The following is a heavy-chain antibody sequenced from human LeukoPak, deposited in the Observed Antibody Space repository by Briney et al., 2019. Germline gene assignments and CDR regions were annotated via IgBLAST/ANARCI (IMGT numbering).Heavy chain of an antibody. D-gene: IGHD1-7*01. CDR2: INHSGST. Sequence: SETLSLTCGVYGGSFSGYYWSWIRQPPGKGLEWIGEINHSGSTNHNPSLKSRVTISVDTSKNQFSLKLTSVTAADTAVYYCARGRNWNYGGWFDPWGQGSLVTVSS. CDR3: ARGRNWNYGGWFDP. J-gene: IGHJ5*02. CDR1: GGSFSGYY. V-gene: IGHV4-34*01.